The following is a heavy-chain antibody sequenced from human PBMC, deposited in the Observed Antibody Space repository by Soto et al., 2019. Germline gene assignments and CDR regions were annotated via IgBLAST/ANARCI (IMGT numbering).Heavy chain of an antibody. CDR1: GFTFSSYS. V-gene: IGHV3-21*01. J-gene: IGHJ3*02. CDR3: ASFSGSQRAFDI. CDR2: ISSSSSYI. Sequence: GGSLRLSCAASGFTFSSYSMNWVRQAPGKGLEWVSSISSSSSYIYYADSVKGRFTISRDNAKNSLYLQMNSLRAEDTAVYYCASFSGSQRAFDIWGQGTMVTVSS. D-gene: IGHD1-26*01.